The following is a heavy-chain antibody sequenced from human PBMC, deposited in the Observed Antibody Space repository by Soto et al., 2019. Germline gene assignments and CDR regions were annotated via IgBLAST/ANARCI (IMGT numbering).Heavy chain of an antibody. D-gene: IGHD6-19*01. CDR2: ISYDGSNK. Sequence: QVQLVESGGGVVQPGRSLRLSCAASGFTFSSYAMHWVRQAPGKGLEWVAVISYDGSNKYYADSVKGRFTISRDNSKDSLDQQTNSLRADYTSVYYCASVDEQWLVWWYLDLWGRGTLVTVSA. V-gene: IGHV3-30-3*01. J-gene: IGHJ2*01. CDR1: GFTFSSYA. CDR3: ASVDEQWLVWWYLDL.